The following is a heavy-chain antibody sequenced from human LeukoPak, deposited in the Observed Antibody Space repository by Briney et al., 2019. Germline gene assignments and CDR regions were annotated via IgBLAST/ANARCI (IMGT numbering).Heavy chain of an antibody. CDR3: ARWFLTGSGGNWFDP. J-gene: IGHJ5*02. Sequence: GGSLRLSCAASGFTFSSYTMHWARRAPGKGLEWVAVLWSDGSTKYYADSVKGRFTISRDNFKNTLYLQMNSLRADNTAVYYCARWFLTGSGGNWFDPWGQGTLVTVSS. V-gene: IGHV3-33*01. D-gene: IGHD3-10*01. CDR1: GFTFSSYT. CDR2: LWSDGSTK.